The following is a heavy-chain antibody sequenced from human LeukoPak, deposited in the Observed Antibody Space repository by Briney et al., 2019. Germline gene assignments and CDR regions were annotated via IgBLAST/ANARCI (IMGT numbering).Heavy chain of an antibody. CDR3: AARLFSDSSGYQSEYYFDY. J-gene: IGHJ4*02. Sequence: GGSLRLSCAASGFTFSTYGMHWVRQAPGKGLEWVAVISYDGSNKYYADSVKGRFTISRDNSKNTLYLQMNSLRAEDTAVYYCAARLFSDSSGYQSEYYFDYWGQGTLVTVSS. CDR1: GFTFSTYG. CDR2: ISYDGSNK. V-gene: IGHV3-30*03. D-gene: IGHD3-22*01.